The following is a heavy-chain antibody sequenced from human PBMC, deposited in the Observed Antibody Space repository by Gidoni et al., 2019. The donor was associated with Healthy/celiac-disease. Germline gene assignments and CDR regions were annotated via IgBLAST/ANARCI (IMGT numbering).Heavy chain of an antibody. V-gene: IGHV4-4*02. CDR2: VYNSGST. CDR3: ERALYCRSTSCYGGGLVDY. Sequence: QVQLAGSPPGLVNTSGTLPLTSAHSGGSISSSNWSGWVRQPPGAGLEWIGEVYNSGSTNYNPALKSRVSISVDKSKNKFPLKLSSVTAADTAVYYCERALYCRSTSCYGGGLVDYWGQGTLVTVSS. CDR1: GGSISSSNW. J-gene: IGHJ4*02. D-gene: IGHD2-2*01.